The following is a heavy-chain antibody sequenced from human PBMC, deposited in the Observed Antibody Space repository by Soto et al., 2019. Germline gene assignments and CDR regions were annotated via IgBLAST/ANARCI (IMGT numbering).Heavy chain of an antibody. J-gene: IGHJ4*02. D-gene: IGHD2-2*01. CDR2: ISGSAGST. CDR3: AKETTSMWFPLDY. Sequence: GGSLRLSCAASGFTFTNYAMSWVRQAPGKGLEWVSAISGSAGSTYYADSVKGRFTISRDNSKNTLHLHMTTLRAEDTAVYYCAKETTSMWFPLDYWGQGTLVTVSS. V-gene: IGHV3-23*01. CDR1: GFTFTNYA.